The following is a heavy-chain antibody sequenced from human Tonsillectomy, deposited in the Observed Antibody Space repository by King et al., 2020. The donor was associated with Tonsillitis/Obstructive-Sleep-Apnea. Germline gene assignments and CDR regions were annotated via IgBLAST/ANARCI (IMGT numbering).Heavy chain of an antibody. D-gene: IGHD3-3*01. J-gene: IGHJ4*02. V-gene: IGHV3-53*04. CDR1: GFTVSSNY. CDR3: ARLWSGYMSVPFDY. Sequence: QLVQSGGGLVQPGGSLRLSCAASGFTVSSNYMTWVRQAPGKGLEWGSVIYSGGSTYYADAVKGRFTISRHNSKNTLYLQMNRLRAEDTAVYYCARLWSGYMSVPFDYWGQGTLVPVSS. CDR2: IYSGGST.